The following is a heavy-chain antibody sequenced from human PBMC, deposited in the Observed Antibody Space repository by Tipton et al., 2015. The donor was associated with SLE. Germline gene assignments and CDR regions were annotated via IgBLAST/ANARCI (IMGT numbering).Heavy chain of an antibody. CDR2: INHSGST. J-gene: IGHJ4*02. D-gene: IGHD6-25*01. V-gene: IGHV4-34*01. Sequence: LRLSCAASGFTFSSYSMNWVRQAPGKGLEWIGEINHSGSTNYNPSLKSRVTISVDTSKNQFSLKLSSVTAADTAVYYCARGEVGTIAAAPIDYFDYWGQGTLVTVSS. CDR1: GFTFSSYS. CDR3: ARGEVGTIAAAPIDYFDY.